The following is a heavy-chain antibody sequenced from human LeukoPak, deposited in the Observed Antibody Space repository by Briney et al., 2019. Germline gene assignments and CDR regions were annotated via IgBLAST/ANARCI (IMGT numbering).Heavy chain of an antibody. Sequence: PGGSLRLSCAASGFTFSSYGMHWVRQAPGKGLEWVAVIWYDGSNKYYADSVKGRFTISRDNSKNTLYLQMNSLRAEDTAVYYCAKDQGSGSSDAFDIWGQGTMVTVSS. CDR2: IWYDGSNK. J-gene: IGHJ3*02. D-gene: IGHD1-26*01. V-gene: IGHV3-30*02. CDR1: GFTFSSYG. CDR3: AKDQGSGSSDAFDI.